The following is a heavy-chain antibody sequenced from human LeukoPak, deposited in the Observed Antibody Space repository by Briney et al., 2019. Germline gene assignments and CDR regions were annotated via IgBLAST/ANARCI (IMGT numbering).Heavy chain of an antibody. V-gene: IGHV4-59*01. CDR3: ARFQYKAAFDI. CDR1: GDSLSKYF. J-gene: IGHJ3*02. CDR2: IHYSGST. D-gene: IGHD1-1*01. Sequence: SETLSLTCSVSGDSLSKYFWSWMRQSPGKGLEWIGYIHYSGSTSYNPSLKNRVTMSVDTSKNQFSLKLNSVTAAATAVYYCARFQYKAAFDIWGQGTMVTVSS.